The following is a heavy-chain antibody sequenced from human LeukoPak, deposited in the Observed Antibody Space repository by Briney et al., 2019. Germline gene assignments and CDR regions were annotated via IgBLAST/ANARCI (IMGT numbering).Heavy chain of an antibody. Sequence: SETLSLTCTVSGGSISTYYWSWIRQPPGKGLEWIGYIHYSGTTNYNPSLKNRVTISLDTSKNQFPLNLSSVTAADTAVYYCARMGGYSGYATHWGQGTLVTVSS. CDR2: IHYSGTT. CDR3: ARMGGYSGYATH. D-gene: IGHD5-12*01. J-gene: IGHJ4*02. CDR1: GGSISTYY. V-gene: IGHV4-59*08.